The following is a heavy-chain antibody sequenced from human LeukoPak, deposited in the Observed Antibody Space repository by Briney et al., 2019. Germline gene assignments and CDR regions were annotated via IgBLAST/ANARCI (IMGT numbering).Heavy chain of an antibody. D-gene: IGHD6-19*01. V-gene: IGHV3-23*01. CDR3: AKDGGWYGNYYYYYGMDV. CDR1: GFTFSSYA. CDR2: ISGSGGST. J-gene: IGHJ6*01. Sequence: PGGSLRLSCAASGFTFSSYAMSWVRQAPGKGLEWVSAISGSGGSTYYADSVKGRFTISRDNAKNSLYLQMNSLRAEDTALYYCAKDGGWYGNYYYYYGMDVWGQGTTVTVSS.